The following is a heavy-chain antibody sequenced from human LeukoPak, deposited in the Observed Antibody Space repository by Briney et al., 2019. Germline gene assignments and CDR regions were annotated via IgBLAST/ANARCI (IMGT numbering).Heavy chain of an antibody. D-gene: IGHD6-13*01. Sequence: SETLSLTCTVSGGSISSYYWSWIRQAPGKGLEWIGYIYYSGSTNYNPSLKSRVTISVDTSKNQFSLKLSSVTAADTAVYYCAGGIAAAAYFDYWGQGTLVTVSS. J-gene: IGHJ4*02. CDR3: AGGIAAAAYFDY. V-gene: IGHV4-59*08. CDR1: GGSISSYY. CDR2: IYYSGST.